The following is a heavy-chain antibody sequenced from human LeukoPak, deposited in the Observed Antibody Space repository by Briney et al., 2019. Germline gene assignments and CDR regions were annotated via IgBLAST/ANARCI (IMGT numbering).Heavy chain of an antibody. CDR2: IYSGGYT. V-gene: IGHV3-53*01. D-gene: IGHD1-26*01. Sequence: GGSLRLSCAASGFTVSGNYMSWVRQAPGKGLEWVSVIYSGGYTFYADSVKGRFTISRDNSKNTLYLQMNSLRAEDTAVYYCVRDLWDSGSYWGQGTLVTVSS. J-gene: IGHJ4*02. CDR3: VRDLWDSGSY. CDR1: GFTVSGNY.